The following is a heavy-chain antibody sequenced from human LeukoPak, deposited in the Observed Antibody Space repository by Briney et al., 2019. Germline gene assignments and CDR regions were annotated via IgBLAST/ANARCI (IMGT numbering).Heavy chain of an antibody. CDR2: IYYSGST. V-gene: IGHV4-59*11. D-gene: IGHD2-21*02. CDR1: GGSISSHY. J-gene: IGHJ2*01. CDR3: ARDVVVTDWYFDL. Sequence: PSETLSLTCTVSGGSISSHYWSWIRQPPGKGLEWVGYIYYSGSTNYNPSLKSRVTISVDTSKNQFSLKLSSVTAADTAVYYCARDVVVTDWYFDLWGRGTLVTVSS.